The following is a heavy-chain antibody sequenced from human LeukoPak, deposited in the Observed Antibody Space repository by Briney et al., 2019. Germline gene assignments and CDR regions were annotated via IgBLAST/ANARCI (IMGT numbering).Heavy chain of an antibody. CDR2: IYYSGST. Sequence: PSETLSLTCAVSGYSISSSNWWGWIRQPPGKGLEWIGYIYYSGSTYYNPSLKSRVAMSVDTSKNQFSLKLSSVTAVDTAVYYCARSRPKVIAVADNAFGIWGQGTMVTVSS. V-gene: IGHV4-28*01. CDR1: GYSISSSNW. D-gene: IGHD6-19*01. CDR3: ARSRPKVIAVADNAFGI. J-gene: IGHJ3*02.